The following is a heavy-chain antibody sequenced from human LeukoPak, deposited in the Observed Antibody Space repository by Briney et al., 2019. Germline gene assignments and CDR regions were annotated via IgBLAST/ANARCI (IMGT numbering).Heavy chain of an antibody. CDR1: GFTFSSYG. V-gene: IGHV3-7*01. CDR3: ARVPLNYYYYMDV. CDR2: IKQDGSEK. Sequence: GGSLRLSCAASGFTFSSYGMHWVRQAAGEGLEWVANIKQDGSEKFYVDSVKGRFTISRDNAKNSLYLQMNSLRAEDTAVYNCARVPLNYYYYMDVWGKGTTVTVSS. J-gene: IGHJ6*03.